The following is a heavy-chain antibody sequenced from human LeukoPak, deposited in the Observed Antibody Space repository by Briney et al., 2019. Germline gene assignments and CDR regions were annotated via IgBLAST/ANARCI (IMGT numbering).Heavy chain of an antibody. CDR3: AKADPYSSGWYGSPADY. CDR2: ISGGGVST. J-gene: IGHJ4*02. CDR1: GFTFSSYA. D-gene: IGHD6-19*01. Sequence: PGGSLRLSCAASGFTFSSYAMSWVRQAPGKGLEWVSAISGGGVSTYYADSVKGRFTISRDNSKNTLYLQMNSLRAEDTAVYYCAKADPYSSGWYGSPADYWGQGTLVTVSS. V-gene: IGHV3-23*01.